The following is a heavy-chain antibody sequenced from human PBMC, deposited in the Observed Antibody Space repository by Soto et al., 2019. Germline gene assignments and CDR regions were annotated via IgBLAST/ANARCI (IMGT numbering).Heavy chain of an antibody. CDR3: VQTYQWLRFAY. CDR2: IYWYNDK. Sequence: QITLKESGPTLVKPTQTLTLTCTFSGFSLSTSGVGVGWIRQPPGKALEWLALIYWYNDKRYSPSLNSRLTIITDTSKHQVVLKMTNMDRVDTATYYCVQTYQWLRFAYWGQGTLGTVSS. J-gene: IGHJ4*02. CDR1: GFSLSTSGVG. V-gene: IGHV2-5*01. D-gene: IGHD5-12*01.